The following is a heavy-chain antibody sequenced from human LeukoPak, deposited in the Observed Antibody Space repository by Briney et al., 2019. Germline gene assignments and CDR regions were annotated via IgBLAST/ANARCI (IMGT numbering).Heavy chain of an antibody. CDR1: GYTFTSYG. D-gene: IGHD3-22*01. Sequence: ASVKVSCKASGYTFTSYGISWVRQAPGQGLEWMGWISAYNGNTNYAQKLQGRVTMTTDTSTSTAYMELRSLRSDDTAVYYCATFNTMIVGDAFDIWGQGTMVTVSS. CDR2: ISAYNGNT. CDR3: ATFNTMIVGDAFDI. V-gene: IGHV1-18*01. J-gene: IGHJ3*02.